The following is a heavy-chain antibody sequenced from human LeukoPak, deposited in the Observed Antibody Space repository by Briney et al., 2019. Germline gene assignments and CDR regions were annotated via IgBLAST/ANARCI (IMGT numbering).Heavy chain of an antibody. CDR1: GGSISSSSYY. CDR2: IYYSGST. CDR3: ARLRQQLVRFPYYYYMDV. J-gene: IGHJ6*03. V-gene: IGHV4-39*01. D-gene: IGHD6-13*01. Sequence: SETLSLTCTVSGGSISSSSYYWGWIRQPPGKGLEWIGSIYYSGSTYYNPSLKSRVTISVDTSKNQFSLKLSSVTAADTAVYYCARLRQQLVRFPYYYYMDVWGKGTTVTISS.